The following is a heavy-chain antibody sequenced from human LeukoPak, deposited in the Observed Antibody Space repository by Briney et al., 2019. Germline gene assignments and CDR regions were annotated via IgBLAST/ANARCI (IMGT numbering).Heavy chain of an antibody. D-gene: IGHD4-17*01. Sequence: SETLSLTCTVSGGSISSYYWSWIRQPPGKGLEWIGYIYYSGSTNYNPSLKSRVTISVDTSKNQFSLKLSSVTAADTAVYYCARAGDYGDYHGPFDYWGQGTLVTVSS. CDR3: ARAGDYGDYHGPFDY. CDR2: IYYSGST. CDR1: GGSISSYY. J-gene: IGHJ4*02. V-gene: IGHV4-59*01.